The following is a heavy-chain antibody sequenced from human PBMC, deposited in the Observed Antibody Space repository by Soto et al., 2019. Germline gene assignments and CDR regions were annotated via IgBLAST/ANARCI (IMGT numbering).Heavy chain of an antibody. J-gene: IGHJ5*02. Sequence: SGPTLVNPTQTLTLTCTFSGFSLTTSGVGVGWIRQPPGKALEWLALIYWNDDKRYSPSLGGRLTITKDTSKNQVVLAMTNMDPVDTATYYCAHHTITPATNWFDPWGLGTLVTVSS. CDR2: IYWNDDK. CDR1: GFSLTTSGVG. V-gene: IGHV2-5*01. CDR3: AHHTITPATNWFDP. D-gene: IGHD2-2*01.